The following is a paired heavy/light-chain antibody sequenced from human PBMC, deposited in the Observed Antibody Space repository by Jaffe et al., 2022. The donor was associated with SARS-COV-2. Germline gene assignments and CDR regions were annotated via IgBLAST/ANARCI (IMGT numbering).Heavy chain of an antibody. V-gene: IGHV4-61*02. Sequence: QVQLQESGPGLVKPSQTLSLTCTVSDDSITTDIYYWNWIRQPAGKGLEWIGRVYSNGEPYYNPSLKSRVTISVDTSKKRFSLKLSSLTATDTAVYYCARGYNRETMDVWGQGTTVTVSS. J-gene: IGHJ6*02. D-gene: IGHD3-10*01. CDR3: ARGYNRETMDV. CDR2: VYSNGEP. CDR1: DDSITTDIYY.
Light chain of an antibody. V-gene: IGKV1-9*01. CDR3: QQLNSYPIT. Sequence: DIQLTQSPSFLSTSVGDRVTITCRTSQVIGNYLVWYQQKPGKAPKVLIYSTSTLQSGVPSRFSGSGSGTEFTLTISSLQPEDIATYHCQQLNSYPITFGGGTKVEIK. CDR1: QVIGNY. J-gene: IGKJ4*01. CDR2: STS.